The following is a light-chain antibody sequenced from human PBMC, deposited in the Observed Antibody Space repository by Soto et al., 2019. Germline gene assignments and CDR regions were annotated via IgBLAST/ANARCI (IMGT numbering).Light chain of an antibody. V-gene: IGLV2-14*03. CDR2: DVS. J-gene: IGLJ2*01. CDR1: SSDIGDYKY. CDR3: SSYTDSSFVI. Sequence: QSALTQPASVXXSXXXXXXISCTGTSSDIGDYKYVSWYKQHPGKAPKLMIYDVSNRPSGVSNRFSGSKSGNTASLTISGLQAEDEADYYCSSYTDSSFVIFGGGTKLTVL.